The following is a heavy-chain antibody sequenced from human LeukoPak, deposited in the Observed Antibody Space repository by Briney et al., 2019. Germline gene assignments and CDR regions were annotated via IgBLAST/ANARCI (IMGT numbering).Heavy chain of an antibody. V-gene: IGHV4-31*03. CDR2: IYYSGST. Sequence: PSQTLSLTCTVSGGSISSGGYYWSWIRQHPGKGLEWIGYIYYSGSTYYIPSLKSRVTISVDTSKNQFSLKLSSVTAADTAVYYCARENIAAAGTSFDYWGQGTLVTVSS. J-gene: IGHJ4*02. CDR1: GGSISSGGYY. D-gene: IGHD6-13*01. CDR3: ARENIAAAGTSFDY.